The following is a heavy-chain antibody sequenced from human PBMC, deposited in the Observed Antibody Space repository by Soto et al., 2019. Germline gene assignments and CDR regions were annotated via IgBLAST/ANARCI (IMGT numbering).Heavy chain of an antibody. CDR1: GYKFTTYW. J-gene: IGHJ5*02. V-gene: IGHV5-51*01. Sequence: LKISCQGSGYKFTTYWINWVRQKPGKGLEWMGIIYPGDSDTRYSPSFQGQVTISVDKSINTAYLQWSSLKASDSGIYYCARSDTWNPPTNWLDPWGPGTLVTVYS. CDR3: ARSDTWNPPTNWLDP. CDR2: IYPGDSDT. D-gene: IGHD1-1*01.